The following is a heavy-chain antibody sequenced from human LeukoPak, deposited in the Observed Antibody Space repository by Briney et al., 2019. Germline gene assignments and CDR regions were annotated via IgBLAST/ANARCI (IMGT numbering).Heavy chain of an antibody. CDR1: GFTYSHYG. D-gene: IGHD7-27*01. CDR3: VQDWPWGAFGS. V-gene: IGHV3-23*01. Sequence: PGGTLRLSCVASGFTYSHYGMNWVRQAPGKGLEWVSGITSDSRGIYYADSVKGRFTIYRDNSKMTLYLQMDSLGVEDTALYYCVQDWPWGAFGSWGQGTLVTVSS. CDR2: ITSDSRGI. J-gene: IGHJ4*02.